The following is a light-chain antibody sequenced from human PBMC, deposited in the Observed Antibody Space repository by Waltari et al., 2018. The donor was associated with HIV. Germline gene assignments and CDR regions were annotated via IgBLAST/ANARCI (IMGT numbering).Light chain of an antibody. CDR3: SSYSANNNFDV. J-gene: IGLJ1*01. CDR1: SSDVGGDTY. V-gene: IGLV2-8*01. Sequence: QSALTQPPSASGSPGQSVTISCTGTSSDVGGDTYVSWYQQHPGKAPKLISYEVRKRTSGVPYRCSGSKSGNTASLTVSGLQAEDEADYYCSSYSANNNFDVFGTGTKVTVL. CDR2: EVR.